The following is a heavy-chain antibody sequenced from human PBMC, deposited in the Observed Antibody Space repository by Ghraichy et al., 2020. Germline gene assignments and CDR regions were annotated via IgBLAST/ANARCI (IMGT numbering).Heavy chain of an antibody. J-gene: IGHJ6*02. CDR2: ISAYNGNT. Sequence: ASVKVSCKASGYTFTSYGISWVRQAPGQGLEWMGWISAYNGNTNYAQKLQGRVTMTTDTSTSTAYMELRSLRSDDTAVYYCARALYCSSTSCYQRQAGAYYYYGMDVWGQGTTVTVSS. D-gene: IGHD2-2*01. CDR3: ARALYCSSTSCYQRQAGAYYYYGMDV. CDR1: GYTFTSYG. V-gene: IGHV1-18*01.